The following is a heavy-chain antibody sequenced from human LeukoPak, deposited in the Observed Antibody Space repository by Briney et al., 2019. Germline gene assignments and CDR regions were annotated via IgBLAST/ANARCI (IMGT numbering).Heavy chain of an antibody. CDR1: GFTFSSYA. V-gene: IGHV3-23*01. J-gene: IGHJ4*02. CDR3: AKGCSSGSTCYIIDY. Sequence: GGSLRLSCAASGFTFSSYAMIWVRQAPGKGLEWVSAICGSGGSTYYADSVKGRFTISRDNSKNTLYLQMSSLRAEDTALYYCAKGCSSGSTCYIIDYWGQGTLVTVSS. CDR2: ICGSGGST. D-gene: IGHD2-15*01.